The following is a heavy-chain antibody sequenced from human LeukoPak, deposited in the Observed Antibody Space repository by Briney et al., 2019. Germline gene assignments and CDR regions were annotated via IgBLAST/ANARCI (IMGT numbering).Heavy chain of an antibody. CDR3: AKDRSDYDFWSGPNWFDP. CDR2: ISGSGGST. D-gene: IGHD3-3*01. Sequence: HPGGSLRLSCAASGFTFSSYAMSWVRQAPGKGLEWVSAISGSGGSTYYADSVKGRFTISRDNSKNTLYLQMNSLRAEDTAVYYCAKDRSDYDFWSGPNWFDPWSQGTLVTVSS. V-gene: IGHV3-23*01. J-gene: IGHJ5*02. CDR1: GFTFSSYA.